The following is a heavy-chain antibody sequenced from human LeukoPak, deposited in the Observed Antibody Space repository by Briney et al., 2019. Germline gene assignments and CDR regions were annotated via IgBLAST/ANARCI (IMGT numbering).Heavy chain of an antibody. CDR2: IYTSGTT. Sequence: SETLSLTCTVSGGSISSYYWSWIRQPAGKGLEWIGRIYTSGTTNYNPSLKSRVTMSVDTSKNQFSPRIRPVSPAEPALSYSAGDDAGATSYYYYYMDVWGKGTTVTVSS. D-gene: IGHD1-26*01. CDR1: GGSISSYY. CDR3: AGDDAGATSYYYYYMDV. V-gene: IGHV4-4*07. J-gene: IGHJ6*03.